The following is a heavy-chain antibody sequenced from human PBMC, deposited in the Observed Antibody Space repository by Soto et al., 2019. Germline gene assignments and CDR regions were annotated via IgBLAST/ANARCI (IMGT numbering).Heavy chain of an antibody. Sequence: SVTMSLSCPVSDGSGSSVGTWAWLRQPPGEGLEWSGYVYNIGSTNYNPSFKSRVSISVDTSKNQFSLKLSSVTAADTAVYYCGRTDSNGSWAAWYWGQGTLVTVSS. CDR1: DGSGSSVGT. J-gene: IGHJ4*02. V-gene: IGHV4-61*01. CDR2: VYNIGST. D-gene: IGHD3-22*01. CDR3: GRTDSNGSWAAWY.